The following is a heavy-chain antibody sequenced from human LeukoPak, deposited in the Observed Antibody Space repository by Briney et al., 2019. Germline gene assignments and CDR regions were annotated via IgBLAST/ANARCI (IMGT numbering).Heavy chain of an antibody. Sequence: PGGSLRLSCTASGSSLSGFALTWVRQAPGQGLEHVSAISASGLSTYYLGSVKGRFSISRDNSNNTLFLQMNSLRVEDTAVYFCAKHTGTAPGDAYNVWGQGTVVTVS. V-gene: IGHV3-23*01. D-gene: IGHD4-11*01. CDR1: GSSLSGFA. CDR2: ISASGLST. CDR3: AKHTGTAPGDAYNV. J-gene: IGHJ3*01.